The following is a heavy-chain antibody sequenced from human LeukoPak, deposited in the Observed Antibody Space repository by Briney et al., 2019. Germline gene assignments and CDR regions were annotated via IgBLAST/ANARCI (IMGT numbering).Heavy chain of an antibody. V-gene: IGHV4-34*01. J-gene: IGHJ6*03. Sequence: TSETLSLTCTVSGGSISSYYWSWIHQPPGKGLEWIGEINNSGSNNYNTPLKSRATIPVKTSKNQFIRKLSALTAANTAGYYYARLARYYYYMDVWGKGTTVTVSS. CDR3: ARLARYYYYMDV. CDR1: GGSISSYY. CDR2: INNSGSN.